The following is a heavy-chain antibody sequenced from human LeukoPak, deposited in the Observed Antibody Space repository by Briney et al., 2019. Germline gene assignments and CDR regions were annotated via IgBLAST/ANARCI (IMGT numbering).Heavy chain of an antibody. J-gene: IGHJ4*02. CDR2: TNPSGGST. CDR1: GYTFTSYY. CDR3: ARRPFYGRYFDY. D-gene: IGHD4-17*01. V-gene: IGHV1-46*01. Sequence: ASVKVSCKASGYTFTSYYMHWVRQAPGQGLEWMGITNPSGGSTSYAQKFQGRVTMTRDTSTSTVYMGLSSLRSEDTAVYYCARRPFYGRYFDYWGQGTLVTVSS.